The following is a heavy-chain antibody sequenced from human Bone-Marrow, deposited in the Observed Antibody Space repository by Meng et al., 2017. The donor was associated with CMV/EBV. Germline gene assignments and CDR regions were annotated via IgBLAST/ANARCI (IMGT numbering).Heavy chain of an antibody. CDR2: IVVGSGNT. Sequence: SVKVSCKASGYTFTSYYMHWVRQARGQRLEWIGWIVVGSGNTNYAQKFQERVTITRDMSTSTAYMGLSSLRSEDTAVYYCAAEHVDTAMVLSFWGQGTLVTVSS. CDR1: GYTFTSYY. D-gene: IGHD5-18*01. J-gene: IGHJ4*02. V-gene: IGHV1-58*02. CDR3: AAEHVDTAMVLSF.